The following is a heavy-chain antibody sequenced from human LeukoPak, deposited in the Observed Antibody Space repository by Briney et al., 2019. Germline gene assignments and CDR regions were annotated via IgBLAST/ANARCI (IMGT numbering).Heavy chain of an antibody. Sequence: GGSLRLSCAASGFTFNSYWMHWVRQSPGKGLVWVSRINFDGSSTNYADSVKGRFSISRDNAKNTLYLQMNSLRAEDTAEYCCLRARPPHYYSDYWGQGTLVTVSS. CDR2: INFDGSST. V-gene: IGHV3-74*01. J-gene: IGHJ4*02. CDR3: LRARPPHYYSDY. CDR1: GFTFNSYW.